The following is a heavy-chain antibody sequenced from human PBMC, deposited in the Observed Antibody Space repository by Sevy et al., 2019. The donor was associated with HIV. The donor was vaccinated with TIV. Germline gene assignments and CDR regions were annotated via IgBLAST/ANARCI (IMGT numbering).Heavy chain of an antibody. CDR1: GGSFSGYY. Sequence: SETLSLTCAVYGGSFSGYYWSWIRQPPGKGLEWIGEINHSGSTNYNPSLKSRVTISVDTSKNQCSLKLSSVTAADTAVYYCARGPQNYGGNSTAFDYWGQGTLVTVSS. J-gene: IGHJ4*02. D-gene: IGHD4-17*01. V-gene: IGHV4-34*01. CDR2: INHSGST. CDR3: ARGPQNYGGNSTAFDY.